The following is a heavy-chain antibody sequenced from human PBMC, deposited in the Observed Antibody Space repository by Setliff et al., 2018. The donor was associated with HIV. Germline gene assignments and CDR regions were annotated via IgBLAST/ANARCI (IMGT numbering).Heavy chain of an antibody. D-gene: IGHD2-8*02. J-gene: IGHJ2*01. V-gene: IGHV4-59*01. CDR2: VHDSGGT. CDR3: ARGTTYWSWYFDL. Sequence: SETLSLTCIVSGDSLGSYYWSWIRQSPGKGLEWIGDVHDSGGTRCNPSLVSRVTISSYTSTNQFSPMLHSVTAADTAVYFCARGTTYWSWYFDLWGRGTLVTVSS. CDR1: GDSLGSYY.